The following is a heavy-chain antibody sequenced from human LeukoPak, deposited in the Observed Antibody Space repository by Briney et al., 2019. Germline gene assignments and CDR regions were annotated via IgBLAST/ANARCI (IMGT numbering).Heavy chain of an antibody. V-gene: IGHV1-24*01. J-gene: IGHJ6*03. Sequence: ASVKVSCKVSGYTLTELSMHWVRQAPGKGLERRGGFDPEDGETIYAQKFQGRVTMTEDTSTDTAYMELSSLRSEDTAVYYCATDRGVAAAGTYYYYMDVWGKGTTVTVSS. CDR1: GYTLTELS. CDR2: FDPEDGET. CDR3: ATDRGVAAAGTYYYYMDV. D-gene: IGHD6-13*01.